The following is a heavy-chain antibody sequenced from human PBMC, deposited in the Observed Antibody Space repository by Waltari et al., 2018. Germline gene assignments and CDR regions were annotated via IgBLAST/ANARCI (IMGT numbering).Heavy chain of an antibody. CDR2: GYPGNSDR. CDR3: ARGDGAN. J-gene: IGHJ4*02. V-gene: IGHV5-51*01. CDR1: GYNFSNYW. Sequence: EVQLVQSGAEMKKPGESLKISCQGSGYNFSNYWIGWVRQMPGKGLECMGIGYPGNSDRIYSPSFQGRVAISADTSTNIASLYWSSLKTSDTAIYYCARGDGANWGQGTLVTVSS. D-gene: IGHD3-10*01.